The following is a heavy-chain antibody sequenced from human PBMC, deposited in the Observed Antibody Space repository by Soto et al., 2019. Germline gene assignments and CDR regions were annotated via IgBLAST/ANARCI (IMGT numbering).Heavy chain of an antibody. Sequence: PSETLSLTCAVSGGSISSSNWWSWVRQPPGKGLEWIGEIYHSGSTNYNPSLKSRVTISVDKSKNQFSLKLSSVTAADTAVYYCARDRYDFWSGLSPAYYYYGMDVWGQGTTVTV. CDR1: GGSISSSNW. V-gene: IGHV4-4*02. CDR2: IYHSGST. D-gene: IGHD3-3*01. CDR3: ARDRYDFWSGLSPAYYYYGMDV. J-gene: IGHJ6*02.